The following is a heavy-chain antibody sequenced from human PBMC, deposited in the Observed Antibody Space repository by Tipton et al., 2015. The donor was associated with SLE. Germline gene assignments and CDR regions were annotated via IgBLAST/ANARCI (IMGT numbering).Heavy chain of an antibody. CDR2: IYRSGTA. CDR3: ARQYTTVTGYEN. V-gene: IGHV4-38-2*01. J-gene: IGHJ4*02. Sequence: TLSLTCSVSSYSIYNGFYWGWIRQSPGKGLEWIGSIYRSGTAYYNPSLKSRVTMSMDTSKNQFSLELASVTAADTALYYCARQYTTVTGYENWGQGTLVTVSS. CDR1: SYSIYNGFY. D-gene: IGHD4-17*01.